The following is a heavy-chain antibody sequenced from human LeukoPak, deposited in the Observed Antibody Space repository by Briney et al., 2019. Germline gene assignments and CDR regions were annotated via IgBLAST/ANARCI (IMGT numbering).Heavy chain of an antibody. Sequence: GGSLRLSCAASGFTFSSNWMSWVRQAPGKGLEWVANIKQDGSEKYYVDSVKGRFTISRDNAKNSLYLQMNSLRAEDTAVYYCARDPTIFGVVIVPDYWGQGTLVTVSS. CDR3: ARDPTIFGVVIVPDY. CDR2: IKQDGSEK. D-gene: IGHD3-3*01. CDR1: GFTFSSNW. V-gene: IGHV3-7*01. J-gene: IGHJ4*02.